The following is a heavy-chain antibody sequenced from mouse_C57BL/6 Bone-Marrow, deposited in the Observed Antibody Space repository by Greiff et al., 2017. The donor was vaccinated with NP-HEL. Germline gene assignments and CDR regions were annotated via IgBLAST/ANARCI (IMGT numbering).Heavy chain of an antibody. CDR1: GYSITSGYY. Sequence: VQLQQSGPGLVKPSQSLSLTCSVTGYSITSGYYWNWIRQFPGNKLEWMGYISYDGSNNYNPSLKNRISITRDTSKNQFFLKLNSVTTEDTATYYCARDQRLDVWGTGTTVTVSS. V-gene: IGHV3-6*01. J-gene: IGHJ1*03. D-gene: IGHD1-2*01. CDR2: ISYDGSN. CDR3: ARDQRLDV.